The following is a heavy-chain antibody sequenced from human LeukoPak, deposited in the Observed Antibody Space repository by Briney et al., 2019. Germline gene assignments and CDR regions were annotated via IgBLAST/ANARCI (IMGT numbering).Heavy chain of an antibody. D-gene: IGHD6-13*01. CDR3: ARERQQMGFDF. Sequence: SETLSLTCTVSGDSISSYSWSWIRQPAGKGPEWIGRLYSTVSTNYNPSLKSRVTVSIDTSRNHFSLRLTSVTAADTAVYYCARERQQMGFDFWGQGTLVTVSS. CDR1: GDSISSYS. CDR2: LYSTVST. V-gene: IGHV4-4*07. J-gene: IGHJ4*02.